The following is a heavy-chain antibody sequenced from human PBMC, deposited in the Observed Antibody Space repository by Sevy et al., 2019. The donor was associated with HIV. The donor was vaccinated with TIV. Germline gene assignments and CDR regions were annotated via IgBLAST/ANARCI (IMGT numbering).Heavy chain of an antibody. D-gene: IGHD3-3*01. J-gene: IGHJ5*02. CDR1: GGSISSSSYY. CDR2: IYYSGST. Sequence: SETLSLTCTVSGGSISSSSYYWGWIRQPPGKGLEWIGSIYYSGSTYYNPSLKSRVTISVDTSKNQFSLKLSSVTAADTALYYCARHLSDDFWSGYYPLGPWGKGTLVTVSS. CDR3: ARHLSDDFWSGYYPLGP. V-gene: IGHV4-39*01.